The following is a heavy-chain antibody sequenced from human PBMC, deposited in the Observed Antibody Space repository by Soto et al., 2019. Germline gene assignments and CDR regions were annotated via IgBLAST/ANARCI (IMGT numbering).Heavy chain of an antibody. CDR1: GFSFINAW. D-gene: IGHD6-19*01. V-gene: IGHV3-15*01. CDR2: IKTTTYGETT. CDR3: LTASGWEGGSAAFDI. Sequence: EVQLVESGGGVVKPGGSLRLSCAASGFSFINAWMTWVRQAPGRGLEWVGRIKTTTYGETTEYAAPVKGRLIISRDDLKNMQCLQMSGLETEDTAVYYCLTASGWEGGSAAFDIWGQGTMVTVSS. J-gene: IGHJ3*02.